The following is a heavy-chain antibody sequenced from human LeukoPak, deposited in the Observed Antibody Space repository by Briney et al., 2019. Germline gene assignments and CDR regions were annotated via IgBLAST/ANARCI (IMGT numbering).Heavy chain of an antibody. CDR2: SKNKGNSYTI. CDR3: VLLFLRLSD. J-gene: IGHJ4*02. CDR1: GPIFTDLH. Sequence: PGGSLRLSCARSGPIFTDLHMGWVRQAPGKGLEWVGRSKNKGNSYTIDYAASVKGRFTISRDDSKNPLCLQMNSLKTEDTAVYCCVLLFLRLSDWGQGTLVTVSS. D-gene: IGHD2-15*01. V-gene: IGHV3-72*01.